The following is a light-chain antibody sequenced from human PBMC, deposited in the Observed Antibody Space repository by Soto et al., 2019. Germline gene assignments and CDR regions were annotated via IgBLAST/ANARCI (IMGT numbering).Light chain of an antibody. CDR2: DVS. Sequence: QYALTQPASVSGSPGQSITISCTGTSSDVGGYNYVSWYQQHPGKAPKLMIYDVSNRPSGVSNRFSGSKSGNTASLTISGLQAEDEADYYCSSYTGSSTLYVFGTGTKVTVL. CDR3: SSYTGSSTLYV. V-gene: IGLV2-14*01. J-gene: IGLJ1*01. CDR1: SSDVGGYNY.